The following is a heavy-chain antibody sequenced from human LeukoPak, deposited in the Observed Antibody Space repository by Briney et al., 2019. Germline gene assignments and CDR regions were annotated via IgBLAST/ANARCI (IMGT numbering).Heavy chain of an antibody. D-gene: IGHD1-26*01. V-gene: IGHV1-2*02. Sequence: ASVKVSCKASGYTLTNDHLYWVRQAPGQGLEWMGWIDTKSGVTNFAQNFQSRLTTTTDTTISTAYMELSRLTSDDTTVYYCEREVGINAFDVWGQGTLVTV. J-gene: IGHJ3*01. CDR2: IDTKSGVT. CDR1: GYTLTNDH. CDR3: EREVGINAFDV.